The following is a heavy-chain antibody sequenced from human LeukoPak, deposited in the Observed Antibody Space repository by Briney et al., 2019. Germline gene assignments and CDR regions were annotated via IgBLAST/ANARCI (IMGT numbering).Heavy chain of an antibody. CDR1: GFTFSSYS. V-gene: IGHV3-48*04. J-gene: IGHJ6*04. CDR3: AELGITMIGGV. CDR2: ISCSGSTI. D-gene: IGHD3-10*02. Sequence: GGSLRLSCAASGFTFSSYSMNWVRQAPGKGLEWVSYISCSGSTIYYADSVKGRFTISRDNAKNSLYLQMNSLRAKDTAVYYCAELGITMIGGVWGKGTTVTISS.